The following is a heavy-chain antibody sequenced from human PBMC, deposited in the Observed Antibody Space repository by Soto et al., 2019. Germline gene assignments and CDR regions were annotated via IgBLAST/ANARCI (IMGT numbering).Heavy chain of an antibody. J-gene: IGHJ6*02. D-gene: IGHD5-18*01. Sequence: EVQLVESGGGLVKPGGSLRLYCAASGFTFSTYSMNWVRQAPGKGLEWVSSISRSSGYIYYADSVKGRFTISRDDAKNALSLQMNSRRAEDSAVYFCARVKSYSYGQGYGMDVWGQGTTVTLAS. CDR3: ARVKSYSYGQGYGMDV. V-gene: IGHV3-21*01. CDR2: ISRSSGYI. CDR1: GFTFSTYS.